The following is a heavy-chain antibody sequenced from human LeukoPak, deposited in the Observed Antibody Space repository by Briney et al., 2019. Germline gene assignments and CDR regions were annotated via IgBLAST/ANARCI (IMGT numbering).Heavy chain of an antibody. Sequence: SETLSLTCTVSGGSISSGGHFWSWIRQHPGKGLEWIGYIYYSGSTYYNPSLKSRVNISVDTSKNQFSLRLNSVTAADTAVYYCTRDGPRSSGYPDTWGQGTRVTVSS. CDR3: TRDGPRSSGYPDT. CDR1: GGSISSGGHF. CDR2: IYYSGST. J-gene: IGHJ5*02. V-gene: IGHV4-31*03. D-gene: IGHD3-22*01.